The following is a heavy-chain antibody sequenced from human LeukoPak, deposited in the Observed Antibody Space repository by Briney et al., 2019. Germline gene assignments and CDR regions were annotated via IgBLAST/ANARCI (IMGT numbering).Heavy chain of an antibody. V-gene: IGHV1-2*02. CDR2: INPNSGGT. Sequence: ASVKVSCKASGYTFTGYYMHWVRQAPGQGLEWMGWINPNSGGTNYAQKFQGRVTMTRDTSISPAYMELSRLRSDDTAVYYCARDLPFTTYCTNGVCYNWFDPWGQGTLVTVSS. D-gene: IGHD2-8*01. CDR3: ARDLPFTTYCTNGVCYNWFDP. J-gene: IGHJ5*02. CDR1: GYTFTGYY.